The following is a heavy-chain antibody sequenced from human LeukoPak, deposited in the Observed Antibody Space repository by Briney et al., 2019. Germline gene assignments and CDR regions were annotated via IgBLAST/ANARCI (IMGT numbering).Heavy chain of an antibody. J-gene: IGHJ3*02. D-gene: IGHD3-10*01. Sequence: ASVKVSCKASGYTFTGYYMHWVRQAPGQGLEWMGWINPNSGGTNYAQKFQGRVTMTRDTSISTAYMELSRLRSDDTAVYYCAREPVLLWFGESRDSFDIWGQGTMVTVSS. CDR2: INPNSGGT. CDR1: GYTFTGYY. CDR3: AREPVLLWFGESRDSFDI. V-gene: IGHV1-2*02.